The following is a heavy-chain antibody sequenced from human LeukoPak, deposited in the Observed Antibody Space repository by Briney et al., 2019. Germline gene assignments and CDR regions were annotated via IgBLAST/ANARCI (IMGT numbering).Heavy chain of an antibody. Sequence: SETLSLTCAVYGGSFSGYYWSWIRQPPGKGLEWIGEINHSGSTNYKPSLKSRVTISVDTSKNQFSLKLSSVTAADTAVYYCARGTVLRFLEWLPSVNEVWGQGTLVTVSS. V-gene: IGHV4-34*01. J-gene: IGHJ4*02. D-gene: IGHD3-3*01. CDR1: GGSFSGYY. CDR3: ARGTVLRFLEWLPSVNEV. CDR2: INHSGST.